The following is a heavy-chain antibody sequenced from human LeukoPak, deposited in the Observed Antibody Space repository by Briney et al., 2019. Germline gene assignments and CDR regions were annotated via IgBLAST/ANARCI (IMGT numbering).Heavy chain of an antibody. Sequence: SVKVSCKASGGTFSSYAISWVRQAPGQGLEWMGRIIPILGIANYAQKFQGRVTITADKSTSTAYMELSSLRSEDTAVYYCARDRYCSGGSCYSYYYGMDVWAKGPRSPSP. CDR1: GGTFSSYA. CDR2: IIPILGIA. V-gene: IGHV1-69*04. CDR3: ARDRYCSGGSCYSYYYGMDV. D-gene: IGHD2-15*01. J-gene: IGHJ6*02.